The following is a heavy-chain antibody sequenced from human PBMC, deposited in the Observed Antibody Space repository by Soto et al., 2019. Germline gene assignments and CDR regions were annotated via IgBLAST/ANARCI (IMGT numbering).Heavy chain of an antibody. CDR2: ISYSGST. D-gene: IGHD3-16*01. V-gene: IGHV4-59*11. CDR1: CGSMSSHY. CDR3: ARADPDASVGY. J-gene: IGHJ4*02. Sequence: SETLSLTFTVSCGSMSSHYWTWLRQPPGKGLEWIGYISYSGSTYYNPSLKSRATISADTSRNQFSLKLSSVIAADTAVYYCARADPDASVGYWAQGTLVTVSS.